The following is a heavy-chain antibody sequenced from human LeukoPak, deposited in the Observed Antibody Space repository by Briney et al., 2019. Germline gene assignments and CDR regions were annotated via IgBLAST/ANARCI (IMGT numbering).Heavy chain of an antibody. CDR2: IYYSGST. D-gene: IGHD6-13*01. CDR1: GGSISSYY. J-gene: IGHJ6*02. CDR3: ARASAGYSSSWSSDV. Sequence: SETLSLTYTVSGGSISSYYWNWIRQPPGKGLEWIGYIYYSGSTNYNPSLKSRVTISVDTSKNQFSLKLSSVTAADTAVYYCARASAGYSSSWSSDVWGQGTTVTVSS. V-gene: IGHV4-59*01.